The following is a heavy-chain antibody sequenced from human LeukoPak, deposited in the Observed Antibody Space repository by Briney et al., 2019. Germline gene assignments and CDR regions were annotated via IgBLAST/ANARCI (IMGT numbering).Heavy chain of an antibody. CDR1: GFTFSSYW. D-gene: IGHD6-13*01. Sequence: GGSLRLSCAASGFTFSSYWMSWVRQAPGKGLEWVANIKKDGSDKKYVDSVKGRFTISRDNAKNSLYLQMNSLRAEDTAVYYCARPTPYSSSRLGAFDIWGQGTMVTVSS. CDR3: ARPTPYSSSRLGAFDI. V-gene: IGHV3-7*01. CDR2: IKKDGSDK. J-gene: IGHJ3*02.